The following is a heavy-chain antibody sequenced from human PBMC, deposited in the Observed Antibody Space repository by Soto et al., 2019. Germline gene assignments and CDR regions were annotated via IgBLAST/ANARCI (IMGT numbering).Heavy chain of an antibody. CDR2: ISYDGSNK. D-gene: IGHD4-17*01. J-gene: IGHJ6*02. CDR1: GFTFSSYA. V-gene: IGHV3-30-3*01. Sequence: QVQLVESGGGVVQPGRSLRLSCAASGFTFSSYAMHWVRQAPGKGLEWVAVISYDGSNKYYADSVKGRFTISRDNSKNTLYLQMNRLRAEDTAVYYCAREYGDYVLYYYGMDVWGQGTTVTVSS. CDR3: AREYGDYVLYYYGMDV.